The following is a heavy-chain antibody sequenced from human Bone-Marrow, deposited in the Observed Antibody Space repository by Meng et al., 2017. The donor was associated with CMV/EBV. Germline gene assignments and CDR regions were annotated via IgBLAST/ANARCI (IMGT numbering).Heavy chain of an antibody. CDR3: ATIAVVVTTDL. J-gene: IGHJ5*02. Sequence: GESLKISSAASGFTFSSYWMHWVRQAPGKGLVWVSRINSDGSSTSYADSVKGRFTISRDNAKNTLYLQMNSLRAEDTAVYYCATIAVVVTTDLWGQGTLVTVSS. CDR1: GFTFSSYW. D-gene: IGHD3-22*01. V-gene: IGHV3-74*01. CDR2: INSDGSST.